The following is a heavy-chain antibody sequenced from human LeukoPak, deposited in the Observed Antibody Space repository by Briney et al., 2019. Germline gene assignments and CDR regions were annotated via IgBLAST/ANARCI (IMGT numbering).Heavy chain of an antibody. CDR1: GFGSKNYA. CDR2: ISATGVNT. V-gene: IGHV3-23*01. D-gene: IGHD5-18*01. CDR3: ARQPAGYSYGAGAFDI. Sequence: PGGSLRLSCTTSGFGSKNYAMSWVRLAPGKGVEWVSIISATGVNTYYADSVKGRFTISRDNSKNTLYLQMNSLRAEDTAVYYCARQPAGYSYGAGAFDIWGQGTMVTVSS. J-gene: IGHJ3*02.